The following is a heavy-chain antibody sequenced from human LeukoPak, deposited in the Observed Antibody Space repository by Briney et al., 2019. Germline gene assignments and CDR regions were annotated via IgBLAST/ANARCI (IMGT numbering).Heavy chain of an antibody. CDR1: GFTFSSYA. V-gene: IGHV3-23*01. J-gene: IGHJ4*02. Sequence: PGGSLRLSCAASGFTFSSYAMSWVRQAPGKGLEWVSAISGSGGSTYYADSVKGRFTISRDNSKNTLYLQMNSLRAEDTAVYYCAKDAYYDFWSGSSFDYWGQGTLVTVSS. CDR2: ISGSGGST. D-gene: IGHD3-3*01. CDR3: AKDAYYDFWSGSSFDY.